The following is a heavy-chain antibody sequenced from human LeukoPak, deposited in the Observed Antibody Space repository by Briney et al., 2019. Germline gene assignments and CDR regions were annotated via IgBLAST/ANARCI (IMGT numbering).Heavy chain of an antibody. CDR3: AGYPILGAYCGGDCYFEY. CDR1: GGSISSYY. J-gene: IGHJ4*02. V-gene: IGHV4-59*01. D-gene: IGHD2-21*01. Sequence: SETLSLTCTVSGGSISSYYWSWIRQPPGKGLEWIGYIYDSGGTNYNPSLKSRLTISVDTSKNQFSLNLSSVTAADTAVYYCAGYPILGAYCGGDCYFEYWGQGTLVTVSS. CDR2: IYDSGGT.